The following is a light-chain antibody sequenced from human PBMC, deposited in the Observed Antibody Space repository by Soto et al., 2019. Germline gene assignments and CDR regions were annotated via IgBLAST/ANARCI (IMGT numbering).Light chain of an antibody. V-gene: IGKV1-5*03. Sequence: IQMTQSPSTLSASVGGRVTITCRASQSVSTWLAWYQQKPGKAPKLLIYKASSLESGVPSRFSGSGSESEFTLTIISLQPDDFATYYCQQYNTYLWTCGLGTKLDSK. J-gene: IGKJ1*01. CDR2: KAS. CDR3: QQYNTYLWT. CDR1: QSVSTW.